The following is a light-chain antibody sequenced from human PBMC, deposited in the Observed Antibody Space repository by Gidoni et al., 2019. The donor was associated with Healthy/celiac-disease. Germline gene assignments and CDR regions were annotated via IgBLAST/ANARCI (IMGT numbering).Light chain of an antibody. V-gene: IGKV1-5*03. CDR3: QQYNSYPYS. J-gene: IGKJ2*03. CDR2: KAS. CDR1: QSISSW. Sequence: QMTHSPSTLSASVGDRFTITCRASQSISSWLAWYQQKPGKAPKLLIYKASSLESGVPSRFSGSGSGTEFTLTISSLQPDDFATYYCQQYNSYPYSFGQGTKLEIK.